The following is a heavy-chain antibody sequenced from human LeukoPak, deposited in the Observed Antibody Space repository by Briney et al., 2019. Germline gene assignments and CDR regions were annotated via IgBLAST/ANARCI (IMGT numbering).Heavy chain of an antibody. V-gene: IGHV4-4*07. CDR3: ARDLPYGSGSYPDY. D-gene: IGHD3-10*01. CDR2: IHTSGST. J-gene: IGHJ4*02. CDR1: GGSISSYY. Sequence: SETLCLTCTVSGGSISSYYWSWIRQPAGKGLEWIGRIHTSGSTNYNPSLKSRVTMSVDTSKNQFSLKLSSVTAADTAVYYCARDLPYGSGSYPDYWGQGTLVTVSS.